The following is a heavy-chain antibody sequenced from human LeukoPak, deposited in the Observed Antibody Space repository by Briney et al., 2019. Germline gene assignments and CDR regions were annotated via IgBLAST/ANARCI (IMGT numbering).Heavy chain of an antibody. CDR1: GFPFSSYA. CDR3: AKERGYGYNHIDY. D-gene: IGHD5-24*01. J-gene: IGHJ4*02. CDR2: ISGSGSST. V-gene: IGHV3-23*01. Sequence: GGSLRLSCEASGFPFSSYAMNWVRQAPGKGLEWVSTISGSGSSTYYADSVKGRFTISRDKSKNTVYLQMNSLRAEDTAVYYCAKERGYGYNHIDYWGQGTLVTVSS.